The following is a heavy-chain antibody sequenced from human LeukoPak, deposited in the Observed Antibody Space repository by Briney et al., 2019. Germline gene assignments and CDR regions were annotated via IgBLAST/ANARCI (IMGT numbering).Heavy chain of an antibody. J-gene: IGHJ2*01. D-gene: IGHD6-19*01. V-gene: IGHV3-23*01. CDR3: AKGGWALHWYFDL. Sequence: GGSLRLSCAASGFTFSSYTMSWVRQAPGKGLEWVSTITTSDGNTYYADSVKGRFTVSRDNSKNTLFLQMNSLRAEDTAVYYCAKGGWALHWYFDLWGRGTLVTVSS. CDR2: ITTSDGNT. CDR1: GFTFSSYT.